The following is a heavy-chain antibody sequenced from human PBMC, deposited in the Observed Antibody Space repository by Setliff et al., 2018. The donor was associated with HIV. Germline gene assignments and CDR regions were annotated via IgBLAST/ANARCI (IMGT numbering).Heavy chain of an antibody. D-gene: IGHD2-21*01. J-gene: IGHJ4*02. Sequence: ASVKVSCKTFGYSFTAYQINWVRQATGQALEWMAWMNPSTGEVGYAKKFQGRLAMTRDSSANIAYMELRGLRSEDTAIYYCARPSHVYGDNGPLGYWGQGTLVTVSS. V-gene: IGHV1-8*01. CDR3: ARPSHVYGDNGPLGY. CDR1: GYSFTAYQ. CDR2: MNPSTGEV.